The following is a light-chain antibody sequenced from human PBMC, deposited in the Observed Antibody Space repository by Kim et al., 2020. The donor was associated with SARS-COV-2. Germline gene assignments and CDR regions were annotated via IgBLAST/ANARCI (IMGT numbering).Light chain of an antibody. CDR1: QDIGSY. CDR2: AAS. V-gene: IGKV1-27*01. Sequence: DIQMTQSPSSLSASVGDSVTITCRASQDIGSYLAWHQQKPGKVPKLLIEAASILQSGVASRFSGSGTGTEFTLTISSLQPEDVAIYYCQKYNSAPFTFGPGTKVDIK. J-gene: IGKJ3*01. CDR3: QKYNSAPFT.